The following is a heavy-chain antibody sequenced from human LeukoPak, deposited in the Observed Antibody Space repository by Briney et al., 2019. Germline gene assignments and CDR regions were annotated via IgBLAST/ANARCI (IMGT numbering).Heavy chain of an antibody. CDR2: ISSSSTI. CDR1: GFTFSSYS. V-gene: IGHV3-48*02. CDR3: ARDGPYSGSYFADFDY. D-gene: IGHD1-26*01. Sequence: GGSLRVSCVAPGFTFSSYSMSWVRQAPGKGLERVSYISSSSTIYYADSVKGRFSVSRDNAKNSLYLQLNSLRDEDTAVYYCARDGPYSGSYFADFDYWGQGTLVTVSS. J-gene: IGHJ4*02.